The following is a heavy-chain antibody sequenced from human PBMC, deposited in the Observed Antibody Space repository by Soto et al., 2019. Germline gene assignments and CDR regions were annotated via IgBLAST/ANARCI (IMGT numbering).Heavy chain of an antibody. V-gene: IGHV3-30*03. Sequence: GGSLRLSCAASGFTFSSYGMHWVRQAPGKGLEWVAVISYDGSNKYYADSVEGRFTISRDNSKNTLYLQMNSLRAEDTAVYYCAITYSSSSGPVDYWGQGTLVTVSS. CDR2: ISYDGSNK. CDR1: GFTFSSYG. D-gene: IGHD6-6*01. CDR3: AITYSSSSGPVDY. J-gene: IGHJ4*02.